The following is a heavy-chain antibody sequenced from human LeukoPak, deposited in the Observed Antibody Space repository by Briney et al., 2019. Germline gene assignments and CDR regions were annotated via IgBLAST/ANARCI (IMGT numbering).Heavy chain of an antibody. CDR2: IYPGDSDT. D-gene: IGHD6-13*01. V-gene: IGHV5-51*01. Sequence: GESLKISCKGSGYSFTSHWIGWVRQMPGKGLEWMGIIYPGDSDTRYTPSFEGQVAISADKSISTAYLQWSSLKASDTAMYYCARLAGGSSWSPYYFDYWGQGTLVTVSS. CDR3: ARLAGGSSWSPYYFDY. J-gene: IGHJ4*02. CDR1: GYSFTSHW.